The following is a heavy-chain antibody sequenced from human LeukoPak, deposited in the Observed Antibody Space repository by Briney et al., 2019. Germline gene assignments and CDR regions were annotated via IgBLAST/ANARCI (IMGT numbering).Heavy chain of an antibody. CDR1: GYTFIGYY. CDR2: INPNSGGT. J-gene: IGHJ4*02. Sequence: ASVKVSCKASGYTFIGYYMNWVRQAPGQGLEWMGWINPNSGGTHYAQKFLGRVTMTRDTSISTAYMELSRLRSDDTAVYYCARDYGSHDYWGQGTLVTVSS. D-gene: IGHD3-10*01. CDR3: ARDYGSHDY. V-gene: IGHV1-2*02.